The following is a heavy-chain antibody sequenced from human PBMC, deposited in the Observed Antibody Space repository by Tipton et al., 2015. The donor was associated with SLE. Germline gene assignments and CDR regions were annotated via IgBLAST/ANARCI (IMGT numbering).Heavy chain of an antibody. CDR1: GYSISSGYY. J-gene: IGHJ6*03. Sequence: TLSLTCTVSGYSISSGYYWGWIRQPPGKGLEWIGSIYHSGSTYYNPSLKSRVTISVDTSKNQFSLKLSSVTAADTAVYYCARGGFIAYYYYMDVWGKGTTVTVSS. D-gene: IGHD3-16*02. CDR3: ARGGFIAYYYYMDV. V-gene: IGHV4-38-2*02. CDR2: IYHSGST.